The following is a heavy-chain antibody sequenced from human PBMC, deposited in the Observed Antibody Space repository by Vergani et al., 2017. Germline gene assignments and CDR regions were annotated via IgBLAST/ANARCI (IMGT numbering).Heavy chain of an antibody. Sequence: QVQLQESGPGLVKPSETLSLTCTVSGGSISSYYWSWNRQPPGKGLEWIGYIYYSGSTNYNPSLKSRVTISVDTSKNQFSLKLSSVTAADTAVYYCARGRGYSSGWYVYWGQGTLVTVSS. CDR3: ARGRGYSSGWYVY. V-gene: IGHV4-59*01. D-gene: IGHD6-19*01. CDR2: IYYSGST. J-gene: IGHJ4*02. CDR1: GGSISSYY.